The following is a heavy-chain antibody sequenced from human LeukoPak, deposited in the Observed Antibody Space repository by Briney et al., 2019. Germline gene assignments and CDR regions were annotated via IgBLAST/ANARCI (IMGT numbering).Heavy chain of an antibody. V-gene: IGHV3-33*01. J-gene: IGHJ4*02. D-gene: IGHD3-22*01. CDR2: IWYDGSNK. Sequence: PGRSLRLSCAASGFTFSNYGMHWVRQAPGKGLEWVAVIWYDGSNKYYADSVKGRFTISRDNSKNTLYLQMNSLRAEDTAVYYCARARYYYDSSGHDYWGQGTPVTVSS. CDR3: ARARYYYDSSGHDY. CDR1: GFTFSNYG.